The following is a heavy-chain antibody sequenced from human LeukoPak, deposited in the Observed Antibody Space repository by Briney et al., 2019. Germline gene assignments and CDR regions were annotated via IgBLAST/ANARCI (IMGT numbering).Heavy chain of an antibody. CDR3: ARAGYSGSDFSV. CDR2: IYYSGST. J-gene: IGHJ6*04. V-gene: IGHV4-59*01. CDR1: GGSFSSYY. Sequence: SETLSLTCTLSGGSFSSYYWSWIRQPPGKGLEWIGYIYYSGSTNYNPSLKSRVTISVDTSKDQFSLKLSSVTATDTAVYYCARAGYSGSDFSVWGKGSTVTVSS. D-gene: IGHD5-12*01.